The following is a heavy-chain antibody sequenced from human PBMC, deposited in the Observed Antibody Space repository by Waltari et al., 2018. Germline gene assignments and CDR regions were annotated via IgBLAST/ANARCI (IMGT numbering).Heavy chain of an antibody. V-gene: IGHV3-33*01. CDR2: IWDDGSNK. D-gene: IGHD2-2*01. CDR3: ARESPYCSSVTCYYWFDP. J-gene: IGHJ5*02. CDR1: GFTFSSSG. Sequence: QVQLVESGGGVVQPGRSLRLSCAASGFTFSSSGMPGVRQAPGKGLEWVAVIWDDGSNKYYADSVKGRFTISRDNSKNTLYLQMNSLRAEDTAVYFCARESPYCSSVTCYYWFDPWGQGTLVTVSS.